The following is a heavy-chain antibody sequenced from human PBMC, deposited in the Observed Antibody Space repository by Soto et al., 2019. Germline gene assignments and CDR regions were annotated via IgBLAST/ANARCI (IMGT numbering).Heavy chain of an antibody. Sequence: WASVKVSCKSSGYTFSAYYVHWVRQAPGRGLEWMGWINPNSGGTKYAQKFQGRVTMTSDSSISTAYMELSRLTSDDTAIYYCARSALVLRLYVPTADWFDPWGQGTLVTVSS. CDR1: GYTFSAYY. J-gene: IGHJ5*02. D-gene: IGHD2-8*01. V-gene: IGHV1-2*02. CDR2: INPNSGGT. CDR3: ARSALVLRLYVPTADWFDP.